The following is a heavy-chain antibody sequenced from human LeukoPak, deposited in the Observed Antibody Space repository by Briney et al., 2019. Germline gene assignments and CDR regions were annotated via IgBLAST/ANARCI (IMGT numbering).Heavy chain of an antibody. J-gene: IGHJ4*02. CDR3: ARQADVPSAIGYFDY. D-gene: IGHD2-2*01. V-gene: IGHV4-38-2*01. CDR2: ISHGGST. Sequence: SETLSLTCAVSDYSISSGYYWGWIRQPPGEGLEWIGSISHGGSTHYNASLKSRVTISLETSKNQFSLNLKSATAAETAVYYCARQADVPSAIGYFDYWGQGTLVTVSS. CDR1: DYSISSGYY.